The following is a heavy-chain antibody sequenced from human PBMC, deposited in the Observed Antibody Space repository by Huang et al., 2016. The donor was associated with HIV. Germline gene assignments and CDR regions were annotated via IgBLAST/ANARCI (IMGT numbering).Heavy chain of an antibody. D-gene: IGHD6-19*01. CDR3: ALKGDSSGWEYFRH. V-gene: IGHV3-30*03. J-gene: IGHJ1*01. Sequence: QVQLVESGGGVVQPGRSLRLSCAASGFIFSNYGMHWVRQAPGKGLEWVALISDDGSKKYYTDSVNGRFSISRDNSKNTLYLQMNSLRAEDTAVYYCALKGDSSGWEYFRHWGQGTLVTVSS. CDR2: ISDDGSKK. CDR1: GFIFSNYG.